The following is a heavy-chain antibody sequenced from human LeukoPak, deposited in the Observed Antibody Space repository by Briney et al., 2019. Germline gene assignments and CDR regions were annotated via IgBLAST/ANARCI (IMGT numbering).Heavy chain of an antibody. J-gene: IGHJ4*02. Sequence: SETLSLTCTVSGGSISTYYWSWIRQPPGKGLEWIGYIYYSGSTSYNPSLKSRVTISVDTSKNQFSLKLSSVTAADTAVYYCAREEALGSGSFDYWGQGTLVTVSS. CDR1: GGSISTYY. V-gene: IGHV4-59*01. D-gene: IGHD1-26*01. CDR2: IYYSGST. CDR3: AREEALGSGSFDY.